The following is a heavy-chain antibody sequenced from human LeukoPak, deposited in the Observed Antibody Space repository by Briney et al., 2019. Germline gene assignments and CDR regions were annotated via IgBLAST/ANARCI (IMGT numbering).Heavy chain of an antibody. CDR3: ARGNTRGRRSYGYVWGSYRPLIDY. V-gene: IGHV4-39*01. D-gene: IGHD3-16*02. Sequence: PSETLSLTCTVSGGSISSSSYYWGWIRQPPGKGLEWIGSIYYSGSTYYNPSLKSRVTISVDTSKNQFSLKLSSVTAADTAVYYCARGNTRGRRSYGYVWGSYRPLIDYWGQGTLVTVSS. J-gene: IGHJ4*02. CDR2: IYYSGST. CDR1: GGSISSSSYY.